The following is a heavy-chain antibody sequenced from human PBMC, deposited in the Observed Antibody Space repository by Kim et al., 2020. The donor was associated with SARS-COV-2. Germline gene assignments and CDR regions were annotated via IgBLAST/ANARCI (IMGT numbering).Heavy chain of an antibody. CDR3: ARAGVLLWFGEGRAPRKFDP. J-gene: IGHJ5*02. CDR1: GGSFSGYY. D-gene: IGHD3-10*01. Sequence: SETLSLTCAVYGGSFSGYYWSWIRQPPGKGLEWIGEINHSGSTNYNPSLKSRVTISVDTSKNQFSLKLSSVTAADTAVYYCARAGVLLWFGEGRAPRKFDPWGQGTLVTVSS. CDR2: INHSGST. V-gene: IGHV4-34*01.